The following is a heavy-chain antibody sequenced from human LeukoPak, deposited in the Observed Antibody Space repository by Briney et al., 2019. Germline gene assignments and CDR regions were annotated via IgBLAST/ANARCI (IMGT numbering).Heavy chain of an antibody. CDR3: ARGQLWTYNWFDP. J-gene: IGHJ5*02. D-gene: IGHD5-18*01. CDR1: GYTFTGYY. Sequence: GASVKVSCKASGYTFTGYYMHWVRQAPGQGLEWMGWIHPNSGGTNYAQKFQGRVTMTRDTSISTAYMELSRLRSDDTAVYYCARGQLWTYNWFDPWGQGTLVTVSS. CDR2: IHPNSGGT. V-gene: IGHV1-2*02.